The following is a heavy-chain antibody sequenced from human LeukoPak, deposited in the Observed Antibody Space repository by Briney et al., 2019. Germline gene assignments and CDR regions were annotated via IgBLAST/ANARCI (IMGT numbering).Heavy chain of an antibody. V-gene: IGHV1-18*01. CDR2: ISAYNGNT. CDR3: ARDGTYYYDSSGYYRYYYMDV. J-gene: IGHJ6*03. CDR1: GYTFTSYG. D-gene: IGHD3-22*01. Sequence: ASVKVSCKASGYTFTSYGISWVRQAPGQGLEWMGWISAYNGNTNYAQKLQGRVTMTTDTSTSTAYMELRSLRSDDTAVYHCARDGTYYYDSSGYYRYYYMDVWGKGTTVTVSS.